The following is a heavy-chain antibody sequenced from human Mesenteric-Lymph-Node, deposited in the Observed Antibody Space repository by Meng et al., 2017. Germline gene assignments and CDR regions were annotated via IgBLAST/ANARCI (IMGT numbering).Heavy chain of an antibody. CDR1: GFTFSDYY. CDR3: ARAGSIVGAPINAFDI. D-gene: IGHD1-26*01. J-gene: IGHJ3*02. Sequence: GESLKISCAASGFTFSDYYMSWIRQTPGKGLEWVSYISSSGSTIYYADSVKGRFTISRDNAKNSLYLQMNSLRAEDTAVYYCARAGSIVGAPINAFDIWGQGTMVTVSS. V-gene: IGHV3-11*01. CDR2: ISSSGSTI.